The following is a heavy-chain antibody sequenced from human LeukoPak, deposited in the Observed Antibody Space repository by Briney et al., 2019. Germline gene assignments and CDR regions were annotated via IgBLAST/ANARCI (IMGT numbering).Heavy chain of an antibody. V-gene: IGHV3-30*03. CDR1: GFTFSSYG. Sequence: GGSLRLSCAASGFTFSSYGMHWVRQAPGKGLEWVAVISYDGSNKYYADSVKGRYTISRDNSKNTLYLQMNSLRAEGTAVYYCARDGYSSSGGDAFDIWGQGTMVTVSS. CDR2: ISYDGSNK. J-gene: IGHJ3*02. CDR3: ARDGYSSSGGDAFDI. D-gene: IGHD6-6*01.